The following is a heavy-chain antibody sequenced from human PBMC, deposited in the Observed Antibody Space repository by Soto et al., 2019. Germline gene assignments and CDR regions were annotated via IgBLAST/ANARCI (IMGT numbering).Heavy chain of an antibody. J-gene: IGHJ2*01. CDR3: ARVLWSNDYTHHWYFDL. D-gene: IGHD4-4*01. CDR2: INAGNGNT. V-gene: IGHV1-3*01. Sequence: ASVKVCCKSSGYTFTSYAMHWVRQAPGQRLEWMGWINAGNGNTKYSQKFQGRVTITRDTSASTAYMELSSLRSEGTAVYYCARVLWSNDYTHHWYFDLWAVAPWSPSPQ. CDR1: GYTFTSYA.